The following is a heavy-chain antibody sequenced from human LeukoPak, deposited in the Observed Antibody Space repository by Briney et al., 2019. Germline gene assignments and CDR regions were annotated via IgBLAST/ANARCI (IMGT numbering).Heavy chain of an antibody. J-gene: IGHJ5*02. CDR3: AKDQFITIFGESINWFDP. CDR1: GFTFSSYA. CDR2: ISGSGGST. V-gene: IGHV3-23*01. Sequence: PGGPLRLSCAASGFTFSSYAMSWVRQAPGKGLEWVSAISGSGGSTYYADSVKGRFTISRDNSKNTLYLQMNSLRAEDTAVYYCAKDQFITIFGESINWFDPWGQGTLVTVSS. D-gene: IGHD3-3*01.